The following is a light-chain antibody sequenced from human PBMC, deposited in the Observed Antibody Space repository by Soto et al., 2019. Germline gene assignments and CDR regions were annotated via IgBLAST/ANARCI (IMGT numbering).Light chain of an antibody. J-gene: IGLJ3*02. CDR3: CSYVGITTNWM. V-gene: IGLV2-23*01. CDR2: EGS. Sequence: QSALTQPASVSGSPGQSITISCTGTSGDVGSYNLVSWYQHHPGKAPKLIVYEGSQMPSGVSNRFSGSKSGNTASLTISGLQAEDEADYYCCSYVGITTNWMFGGGTKLTVL. CDR1: SGDVGSYNL.